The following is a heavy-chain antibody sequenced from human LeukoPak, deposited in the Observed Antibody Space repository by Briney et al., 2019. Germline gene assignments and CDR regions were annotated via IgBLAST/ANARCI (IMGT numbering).Heavy chain of an antibody. Sequence: PSETLSLTCAVYGGSFSGYYWSWIRQPPGKGLEWIGEINHSGSTNYNPSLKSRVTISVDTSKNQFSLKLSSVTAAGTAVYYCARGSSTVRGSSGWYAWFDPWGQGTLVTVSS. V-gene: IGHV4-34*01. CDR3: ARGSSTVRGSSGWYAWFDP. CDR1: GGSFSGYY. CDR2: INHSGST. J-gene: IGHJ5*02. D-gene: IGHD6-19*01.